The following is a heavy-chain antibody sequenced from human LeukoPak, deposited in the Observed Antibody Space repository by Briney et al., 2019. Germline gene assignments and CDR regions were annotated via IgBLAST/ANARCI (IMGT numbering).Heavy chain of an antibody. Sequence: GASVKVSCKASGYTFTNYFMHWVRQAPGQGLEWMGIFNPRDGSTIFAQKFQGRVTMTRDTSTSTVYMELSSLRSEDTAVYYCARQTDSSSLYWGQGTLVTVSS. J-gene: IGHJ4*02. CDR3: ARQTDSSSLY. D-gene: IGHD3-22*01. V-gene: IGHV1-46*01. CDR2: FNPRDGST. CDR1: GYTFTNYF.